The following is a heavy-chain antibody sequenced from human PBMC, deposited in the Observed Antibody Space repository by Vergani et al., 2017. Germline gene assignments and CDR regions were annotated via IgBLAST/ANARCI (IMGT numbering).Heavy chain of an antibody. CDR3: AKHFRGWGIDY. Sequence: QVQLVESGGGVVQRGGSLRLPCATSGFTLSNYDMQRIRQGPGKGLEFVAFIQFDGSNQYYADSVKGRFTLSRDFSKNTLYLQMNSLRTDDTATYYCAKHFRGWGIDYWGQGTQVIVSS. CDR1: GFTLSNYD. J-gene: IGHJ4*02. D-gene: IGHD3-16*01. CDR2: IQFDGSNQ. V-gene: IGHV3-30*02.